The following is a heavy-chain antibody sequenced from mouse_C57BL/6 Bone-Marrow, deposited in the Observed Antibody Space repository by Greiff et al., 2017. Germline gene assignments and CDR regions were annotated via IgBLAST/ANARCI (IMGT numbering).Heavy chain of an antibody. CDR3: ARMGYYYGSSFDY. J-gene: IGHJ2*01. Sequence: QVQLQQSGAELVRPGTSVKVSCKASGYAFTNYLIEWVKQRPGQGLEWIGVINPGSGGTNYNEKFKGKATLTADKSSSTAYMQLSSLTSEDSAVYFCARMGYYYGSSFDYWGQGTTLTVSS. D-gene: IGHD1-1*01. V-gene: IGHV1-54*01. CDR2: INPGSGGT. CDR1: GYAFTNYL.